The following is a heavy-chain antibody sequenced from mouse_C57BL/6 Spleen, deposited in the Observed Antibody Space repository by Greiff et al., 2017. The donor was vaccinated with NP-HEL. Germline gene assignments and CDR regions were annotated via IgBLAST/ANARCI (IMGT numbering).Heavy chain of an antibody. CDR3: ASLSSFYAMDY. D-gene: IGHD1-1*01. Sequence: EVHLVESGGGLVQPGGSLKLSCAASGFTFSDYGMAWVRQAPRKGPEWVAFISNLAYSIYYADTVTGRFTISRGNAKNTLYLEMSSLRSEDTAMYYCASLSSFYAMDYWGQGTSVTVSS. J-gene: IGHJ4*01. CDR1: GFTFSDYG. V-gene: IGHV5-15*01. CDR2: ISNLAYSI.